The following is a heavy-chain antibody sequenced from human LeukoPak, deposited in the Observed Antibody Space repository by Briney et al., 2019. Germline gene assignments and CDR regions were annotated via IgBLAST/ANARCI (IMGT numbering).Heavy chain of an antibody. V-gene: IGHV1-46*01. CDR2: INPSGGST. Sequence: ASVKVSCKASGYTFTSYYMHWVRQAPGQGLEWMGIINPSGGSTSYAQKFQGRVTMTRDTSTSTVYVELSSLRSEDTAVYYCAGRATSPAFDIWGQGTMVTVSS. J-gene: IGHJ3*02. CDR3: AGRATSPAFDI. CDR1: GYTFTSYY. D-gene: IGHD5-12*01.